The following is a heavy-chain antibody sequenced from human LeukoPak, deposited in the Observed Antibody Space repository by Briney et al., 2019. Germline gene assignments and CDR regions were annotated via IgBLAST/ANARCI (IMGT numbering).Heavy chain of an antibody. CDR2: ISYNGRTI. D-gene: IGHD6-13*01. CDR3: ARAAGWLDP. Sequence: PGGSLRLSCAASGFTFSDYYMSWIRQAPGKGLEWISYISYNGRTIHYADSVKGRFIISRDNTKKSLYLRMNSLRVEDTAVYYCARAAGWLDPWGRGTLVTVPS. CDR1: GFTFSDYY. V-gene: IGHV3-11*01. J-gene: IGHJ5*01.